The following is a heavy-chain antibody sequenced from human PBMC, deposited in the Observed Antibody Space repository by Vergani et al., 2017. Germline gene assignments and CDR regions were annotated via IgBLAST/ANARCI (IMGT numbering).Heavy chain of an antibody. CDR2: IYYSGST. CDR1: GGSISSYY. D-gene: IGHD3-16*01. CDR3: ARDTITFGGIVN. V-gene: IGHV4-59*01. J-gene: IGHJ4*02. Sequence: QVQLQESGPGLVKPSETLSLTSIVSGGSISSYYWSWIRQPPGKGLEWIGYIYYSGSTNYNPSLRSRVTISVDTSKNQFSLKLSSVTAADTAVYYCARDTITFGGIVNWGQGTLVTVSS.